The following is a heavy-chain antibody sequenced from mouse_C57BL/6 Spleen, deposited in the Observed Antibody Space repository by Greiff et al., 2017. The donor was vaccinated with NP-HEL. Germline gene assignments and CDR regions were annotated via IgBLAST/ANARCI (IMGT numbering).Heavy chain of an antibody. Sequence: EVQLVESGGGLVKPGGSLKLSCAASGFTFSDYGMHWVRQAPEKGLEWVAYISSGSSTIYYADTVKGRFTISRDNAKNTLFLQMTSLRSEDTAMYYCASPYSNYVSYYYYAMDYWGQGTSVTVSS. V-gene: IGHV5-17*01. CDR3: ASPYSNYVSYYYYAMDY. CDR2: ISSGSSTI. J-gene: IGHJ4*01. D-gene: IGHD2-5*01. CDR1: GFTFSDYG.